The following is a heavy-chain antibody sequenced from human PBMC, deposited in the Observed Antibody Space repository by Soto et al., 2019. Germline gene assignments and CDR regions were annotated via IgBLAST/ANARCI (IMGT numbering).Heavy chain of an antibody. V-gene: IGHV6-1*01. CDR2: TYYRSKWYN. CDR3: ARPLGYCSSTSCYAHGMDV. CDR1: GDSVSCNSAA. Sequence: SQTLSLTCAISGDSVSCNSAAWNWIRQSPSRGLEWLGRTYYRSKWYNDYAVSVKSRITINPDTSKNQFSLQLNSVTPEDTAVYYCARPLGYCSSTSCYAHGMDVWGQGTTVTVSS. D-gene: IGHD2-2*01. J-gene: IGHJ6*02.